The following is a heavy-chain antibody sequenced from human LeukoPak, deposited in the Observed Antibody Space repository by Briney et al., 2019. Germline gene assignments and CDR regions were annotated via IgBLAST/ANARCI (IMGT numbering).Heavy chain of an antibody. J-gene: IGHJ5*02. CDR1: GFTFTTYS. D-gene: IGHD5-12*01. V-gene: IGHV3-30*02. CDR3: AKSGYDFGGWFDP. Sequence: GGSLRLSCAASGFTFTTYSMNWVRQAPGKGLEWVAFIRYDGSNKYYADSVKGRFTISRDNSRNTLYLQMNSLRAEDTAVYYCAKSGYDFGGWFDPWGQGTLVTVSS. CDR2: IRYDGSNK.